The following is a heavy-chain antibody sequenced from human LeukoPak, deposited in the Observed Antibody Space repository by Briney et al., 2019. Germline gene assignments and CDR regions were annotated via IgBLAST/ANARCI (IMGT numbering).Heavy chain of an antibody. V-gene: IGHV4-30-2*01. CDR1: GGSISSGGYY. Sequence: SQTLSLTCTVSGGSISSGGYYWSWIRQPPGKGLEWIGYIYHSGSTYYNPSLKSRVTISVDRSKNQFSLKLSSVTAADTAVYYCARDKRSSYGYSYYFDYWGQGTLVTVSS. CDR3: ARDKRSSYGYSYYFDY. D-gene: IGHD5-18*01. J-gene: IGHJ4*02. CDR2: IYHSGST.